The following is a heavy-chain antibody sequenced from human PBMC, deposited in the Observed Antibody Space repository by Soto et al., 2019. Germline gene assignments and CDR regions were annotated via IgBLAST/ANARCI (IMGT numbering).Heavy chain of an antibody. V-gene: IGHV1-69*13. CDR1: GGTFSSYA. CDR3: ARDKRVVVEGHWFDP. D-gene: IGHD2-2*01. CDR2: IIPIFGTA. Sequence: SVKVSCKASGGTFSSYAISWVRQAPGQGLEWMGGIIPIFGTANYAQKFQGRVTITADESTSTAYMELSSLRSEDTAVYYCARDKRVVVEGHWFDPWGQGTLVTVSS. J-gene: IGHJ5*02.